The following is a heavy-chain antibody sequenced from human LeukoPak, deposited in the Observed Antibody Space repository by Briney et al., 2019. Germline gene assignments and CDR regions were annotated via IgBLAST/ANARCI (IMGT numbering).Heavy chain of an antibody. D-gene: IGHD2-21*02. CDR3: ARDTYCGGDCYPPGFDP. V-gene: IGHV3-20*01. J-gene: IGHJ5*02. CDR1: GFTFDDYG. Sequence: GGSLRLSCAAPGFTFDDYGVSWVRQPPGKGLEWVSGINWNGGSTGYADSVKGRFTISRDNAKNSLYLQMNSLRGEDTALYHCARDTYCGGDCYPPGFDPWGQGTLVTVSS. CDR2: INWNGGST.